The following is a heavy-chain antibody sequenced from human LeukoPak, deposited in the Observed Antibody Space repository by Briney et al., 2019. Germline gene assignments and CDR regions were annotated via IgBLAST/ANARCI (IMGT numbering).Heavy chain of an antibody. CDR2: IRQDGSEK. J-gene: IGHJ4*02. Sequence: GGSLRLSCAASGFTFSSYWMSWVRQAPGKGLEWVANIRQDGSEKYYVDSVKGRFTISRDNAKNSLYLQMNSLRAEDTAVYYCARDKTRIAARRFDYWGQGTRVTVSS. V-gene: IGHV3-7*01. CDR3: ARDKTRIAARRFDY. D-gene: IGHD6-6*01. CDR1: GFTFSSYW.